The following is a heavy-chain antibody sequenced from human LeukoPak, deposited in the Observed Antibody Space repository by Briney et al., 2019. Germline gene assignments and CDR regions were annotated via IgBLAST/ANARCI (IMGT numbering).Heavy chain of an antibody. CDR1: GFTVSSNY. CDR3: ARDRTIFFPEYYFDY. J-gene: IGHJ4*02. Sequence: GGSLRLSCAASGFTVSSNYMSWVRQAPGKGLEWVSVIYSGGSTYYADSVKGRFTISRDNSKNTLYLQMDSLRAEDTAVYYCARDRTIFFPEYYFDYWGQRTLVTVSS. V-gene: IGHV3-66*02. CDR2: IYSGGST. D-gene: IGHD3-9*01.